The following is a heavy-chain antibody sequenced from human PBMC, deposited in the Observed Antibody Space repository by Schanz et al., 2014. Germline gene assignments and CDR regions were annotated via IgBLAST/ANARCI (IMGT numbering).Heavy chain of an antibody. CDR1: GYTFTDYG. J-gene: IGHJ4*02. V-gene: IGHV1-18*01. Sequence: QVQLVQSGGEMKKPGASVKVSCKASGYTFTDYGLSWVRQAPGQGLEWLWWISAYNGNTNYAQKLQGRVTMTADTTTSADNVVLRRMRSDDAAVYYGSRGQCPYSNSCDVKYFDYWGQGSLVTVSS. CDR2: ISAYNGNT. D-gene: IGHD6-6*01. CDR3: SRGQCPYSNSCDVKYFDY.